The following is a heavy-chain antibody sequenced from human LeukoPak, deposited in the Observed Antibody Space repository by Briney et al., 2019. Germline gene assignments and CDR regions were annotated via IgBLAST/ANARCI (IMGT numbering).Heavy chain of an antibody. CDR2: ISSNGGST. J-gene: IGHJ3*02. CDR1: GFTFSSYA. D-gene: IGHD2-21*02. Sequence: GGSLRLSCPASGFTFSSYAMHWVRQAPGKGLEYVSAISSNGGSTYYANSVKGRFTISRDNSKNTLYLQMGSLRAEDMAVYYCARRCGGDCIDAFDIWGQGTMVTVSS. CDR3: ARRCGGDCIDAFDI. V-gene: IGHV3-64*01.